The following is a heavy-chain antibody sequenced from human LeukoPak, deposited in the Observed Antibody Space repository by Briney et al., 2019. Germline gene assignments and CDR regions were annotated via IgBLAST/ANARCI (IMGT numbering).Heavy chain of an antibody. CDR1: GGTFSSYA. V-gene: IGHV1-69*01. J-gene: IGHJ4*02. Sequence: SVKVSCKASGGTFSSYAIGWVRQAPGQGLEWMGGIIPIFGTANYAQKFQGRVTITADESTSTAYMELSSLRSEDTAVYYCARDGASGYSLITFDYWGQGTLVTVSS. D-gene: IGHD2-15*01. CDR3: ARDGASGYSLITFDY. CDR2: IIPIFGTA.